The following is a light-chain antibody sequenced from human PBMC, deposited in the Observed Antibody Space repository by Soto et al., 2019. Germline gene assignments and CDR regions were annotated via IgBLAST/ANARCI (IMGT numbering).Light chain of an antibody. CDR1: QSVSSN. J-gene: IGKJ1*01. Sequence: EVVMTQSPATLSLSPGERATLSCRASQSVSSNLAWYQQTPGQAPRLLIYGTSTRATGIPARFSGSGSGTDFTLTISSLQSEDFEVYYCQQYNDWPRTFGRGTKVEIK. CDR2: GTS. V-gene: IGKV3-15*01. CDR3: QQYNDWPRT.